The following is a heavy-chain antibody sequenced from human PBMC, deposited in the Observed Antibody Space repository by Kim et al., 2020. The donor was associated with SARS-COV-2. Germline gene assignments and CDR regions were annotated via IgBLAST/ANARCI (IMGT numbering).Heavy chain of an antibody. J-gene: IGHJ5*02. CDR3: ARDPKGIAVAGVGVWFDP. V-gene: IGHV3-11*05. Sequence: KGRFTITRDNAKNSMYLQMNSLRAEDTAVYYCARDPKGIAVAGVGVWFDPWGQGTLVTVSS. D-gene: IGHD6-19*01.